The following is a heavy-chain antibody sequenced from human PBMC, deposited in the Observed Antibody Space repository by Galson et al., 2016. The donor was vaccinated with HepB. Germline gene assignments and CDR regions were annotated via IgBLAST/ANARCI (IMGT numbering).Heavy chain of an antibody. CDR2: TYYRSKWYN. V-gene: IGHV6-1*01. CDR1: GDSVSSHSAT. Sequence: CAISGDSVSSHSATWNWIRQSPSRGLEWLGRTYYRSKWYNDYAPSVKSRITINPDTSKNQFSLQLNSVTPEDTAVYYCARVRSGYSGYANPYYYGMDVWGQGTTVTVSS. D-gene: IGHD5-12*01. J-gene: IGHJ6*02. CDR3: ARVRSGYSGYANPYYYGMDV.